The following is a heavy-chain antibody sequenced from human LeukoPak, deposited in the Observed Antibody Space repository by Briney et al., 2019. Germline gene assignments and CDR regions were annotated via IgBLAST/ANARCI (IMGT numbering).Heavy chain of an antibody. J-gene: IGHJ4*02. CDR2: IQSKADGGAT. D-gene: IGHD3-22*01. Sequence: GGSLRLSCAASGFTFSNYWMRWVRQAPGKGLEWVGRIQSKADGGATDYGAPVKGRFTISRDDSKNTLYLQMDSLKTDDTAVYYYTPGHYYGLWGQGTLVTVSS. CDR1: GFTFSNYW. V-gene: IGHV3-15*01. CDR3: TPGHYYGL.